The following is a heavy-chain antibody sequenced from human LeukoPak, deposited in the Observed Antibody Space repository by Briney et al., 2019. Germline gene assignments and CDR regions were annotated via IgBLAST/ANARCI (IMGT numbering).Heavy chain of an antibody. CDR3: AKVKGQQLVRDAFDF. V-gene: IGHV4-38-2*02. D-gene: IGHD6-13*01. CDR2: VYHRGST. CDR1: GYSISSAYY. Sequence: PSETLSLTCTVSGYSISSAYYWGWIRQPPGKGLEWIGSVYHRGSTYYNPSLKSRVTISVDTSKNQFSLKLNSVTAADTALYYCAKVKGQQLVRDAFDFWGQGTMVIVSS. J-gene: IGHJ3*01.